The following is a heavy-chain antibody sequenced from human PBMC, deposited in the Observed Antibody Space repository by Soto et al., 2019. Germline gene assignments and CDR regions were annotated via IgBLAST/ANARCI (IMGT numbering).Heavy chain of an antibody. D-gene: IGHD6-19*01. CDR3: AREFGSGDAEDYYYYGMDV. Sequence: GGSLRLSCAASGFTFSSYGMHWVRQAPGKGLEWVAVIWYDGSNKYYADSVKGRFTISRDNSKNTLYMQMNSLGAEDTAVYYCAREFGSGDAEDYYYYGMDVWGQGTTVTVSS. CDR2: IWYDGSNK. CDR1: GFTFSSYG. J-gene: IGHJ6*02. V-gene: IGHV3-33*01.